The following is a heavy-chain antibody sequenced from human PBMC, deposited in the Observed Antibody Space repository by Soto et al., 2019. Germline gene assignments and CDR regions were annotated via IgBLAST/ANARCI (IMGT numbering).Heavy chain of an antibody. J-gene: IGHJ3*02. CDR2: ISSSSSYI. CDR3: ARGAYCGGDCYLPDAFDI. V-gene: IGHV3-21*01. Sequence: GGSLRLSCAASGFTFSSYSMNWVRQAPGKGLEWVSSISSSSSYIYYADSVKGRFTISRDNAKNSLYLQMNSLRAEDTAVYYCARGAYCGGDCYLPDAFDIWGQGTMVTV. CDR1: GFTFSSYS. D-gene: IGHD2-21*02.